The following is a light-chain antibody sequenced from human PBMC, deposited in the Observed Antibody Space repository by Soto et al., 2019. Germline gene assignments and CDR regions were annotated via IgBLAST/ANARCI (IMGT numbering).Light chain of an antibody. CDR1: SSDVGGYNY. CDR2: DVS. J-gene: IGLJ1*01. V-gene: IGLV2-14*01. CDR3: SSYTSSSTLEV. Sequence: QSVLTQPASVSGSPGQAITISCTGTSSDVGGYNYVSWYQQHPGKAPKLMIYDVSNRPSGVSNRFSGSKSGNTASLTISGLQAEYEADYYCSSYTSSSTLEVFGTGTKLTVL.